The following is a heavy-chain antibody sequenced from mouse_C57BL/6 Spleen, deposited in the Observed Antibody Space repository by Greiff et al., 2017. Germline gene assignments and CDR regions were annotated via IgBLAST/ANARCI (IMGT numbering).Heavy chain of an antibody. Sequence: EVKLVESEGGLVQPGSSMKLSCTASGFTFSDYYMAWVRQVPEKGLEWVAHINYDGSSTYYLDPLKSRFIISRDNAKNILYLQMSSLKSEDTATYYCARDGTEGYFDVWGTGTTVTVSS. D-gene: IGHD3-3*01. CDR3: ARDGTEGYFDV. J-gene: IGHJ1*03. CDR1: GFTFSDYY. CDR2: INYDGSST. V-gene: IGHV5-16*01.